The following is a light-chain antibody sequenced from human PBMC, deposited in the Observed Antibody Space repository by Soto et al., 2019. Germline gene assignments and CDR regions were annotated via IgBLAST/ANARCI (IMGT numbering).Light chain of an antibody. CDR1: QSISSY. CDR2: AAS. Sequence: DIQMTQSPSSLSASVGDRVTITCRASQSISSYLNWYQQKPRKAPKLLIYAASSLQSGVPSRFSGSGSGTIFTFTISSLQPEDFATYYCQQSYSTTWTFGQGTKVDIK. V-gene: IGKV1-39*01. J-gene: IGKJ1*01. CDR3: QQSYSTTWT.